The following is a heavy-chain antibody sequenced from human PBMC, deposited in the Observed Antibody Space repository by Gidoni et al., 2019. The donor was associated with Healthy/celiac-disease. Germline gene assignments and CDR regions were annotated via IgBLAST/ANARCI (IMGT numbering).Heavy chain of an antibody. Sequence: EVQLVESGGGLVKPGGSLRLSCAASGFTFSSYSMTWVRQAPGKGLEWVSSISSSSSYIYYADSVKGRFTISRDNAKNSLYLQMNSLRAEDTAVYYCARGYDFWSGYSHYYYYYGMDVWGQGTTVTVSS. CDR1: GFTFSSYS. D-gene: IGHD3-3*01. CDR3: ARGYDFWSGYSHYYYYYGMDV. J-gene: IGHJ6*02. V-gene: IGHV3-21*01. CDR2: ISSSSSYI.